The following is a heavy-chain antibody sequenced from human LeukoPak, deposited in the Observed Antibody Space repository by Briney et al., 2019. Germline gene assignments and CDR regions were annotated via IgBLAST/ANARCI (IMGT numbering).Heavy chain of an antibody. D-gene: IGHD3-3*01. J-gene: IGHJ5*02. Sequence: SETLSLTCTVSGGSISSSSYCWGWIRQPPGKGLEWIGSIYYSGSTYYNPSLKSRVTISVDTSKNQFSLKLSSVTAADTAVYYCARGLRFLEWLLPHWFDPWGQGTLVIVSS. CDR3: ARGLRFLEWLLPHWFDP. CDR1: GGSISSSSYC. V-gene: IGHV4-39*07. CDR2: IYYSGST.